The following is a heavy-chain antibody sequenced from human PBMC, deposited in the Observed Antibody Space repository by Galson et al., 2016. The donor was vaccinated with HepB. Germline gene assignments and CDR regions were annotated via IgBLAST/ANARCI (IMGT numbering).Heavy chain of an antibody. CDR3: ARAAEGTVLGAAPFDS. Sequence: SVKVSCKASGNTFSSYVISWVRQAPGQGLEWVGGIIPFFDITDSAQRFQGRVTFTADRSTGTAFMEMRSLKSEDTAVYFCARAAEGTVLGAAPFDSWGQGTLVTVSA. CDR2: IIPFFDIT. D-gene: IGHD2-15*01. J-gene: IGHJ4*02. CDR1: GNTFSSYV. V-gene: IGHV1-69*10.